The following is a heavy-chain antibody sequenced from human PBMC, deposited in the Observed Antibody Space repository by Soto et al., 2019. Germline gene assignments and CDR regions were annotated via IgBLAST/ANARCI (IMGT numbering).Heavy chain of an antibody. CDR1: GFTFSSYG. V-gene: IGHV3-30*18. D-gene: IGHD1-26*01. CDR3: AKDRRSIVGAMPDDY. J-gene: IGHJ4*02. Sequence: GGSLRLSCAASGFTFSSYGMHWVRQAPGKGLEWVAVISYDGSNKYYADSVKGRFTISRDNSKNTLYLQMNSLRAEDTAVYYCAKDRRSIVGAMPDDYWGQGTLVTVSS. CDR2: ISYDGSNK.